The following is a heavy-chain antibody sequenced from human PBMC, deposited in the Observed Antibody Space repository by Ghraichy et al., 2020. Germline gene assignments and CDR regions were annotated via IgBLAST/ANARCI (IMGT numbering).Heavy chain of an antibody. Sequence: SETLSLTCAVYGGSFSGYYWSWIRQPPGKGLEWIGEINHSGSTNYNPSLKSRVTISVDTSKNQFSLKLSSVTAADTAVYYCARLSGMVRGVIIHHYYYGMDVWGQGTTVTVSS. V-gene: IGHV4-34*01. D-gene: IGHD3-10*01. CDR2: INHSGST. CDR1: GGSFSGYY. J-gene: IGHJ6*02. CDR3: ARLSGMVRGVIIHHYYYGMDV.